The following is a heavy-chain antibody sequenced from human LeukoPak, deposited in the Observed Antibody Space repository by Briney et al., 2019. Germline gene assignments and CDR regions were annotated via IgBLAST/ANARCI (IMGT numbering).Heavy chain of an antibody. D-gene: IGHD3-3*01. J-gene: IGHJ4*02. CDR3: AKEGDFWSGYYFPGGYYFDY. CDR1: GFTFSAFW. Sequence: GGSLRLSCAASGFTFSAFWMTWVRQAPGKGLEWVSAISGSGGSTYYADSVKGRFTISRDNSKNTLYLQMNSLRAEDTAVYYCAKEGDFWSGYYFPGGYYFDYWGQGTLVTVSS. CDR2: ISGSGGST. V-gene: IGHV3-23*01.